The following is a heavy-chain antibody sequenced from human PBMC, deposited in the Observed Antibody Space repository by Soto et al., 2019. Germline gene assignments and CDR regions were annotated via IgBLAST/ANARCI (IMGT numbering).Heavy chain of an antibody. V-gene: IGHV4-59*11. J-gene: IGHJ4*02. D-gene: IGHD7-27*01. CDR3: TRANWYSEY. CDR1: GGSISNHY. CDR2: IYYNGNT. Sequence: SETLSLTCSVSGGSISNHYWSWIRQPPGKELEWIGYIYYNGNTNYNPSLKSRVTMSVDTSRNQISLKLTTVTAADTAVYYCTRANWYSEYWGQGTLVTVCS.